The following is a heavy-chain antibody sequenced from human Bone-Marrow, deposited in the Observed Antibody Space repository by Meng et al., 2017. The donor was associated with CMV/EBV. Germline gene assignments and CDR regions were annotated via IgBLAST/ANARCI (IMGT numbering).Heavy chain of an antibody. CDR2: MNPNSGNT. D-gene: IGHD2-2*01. V-gene: IGHV1-8*01. Sequence: ASVKVSCKASGYTFTTYDINWVRQATGQGLEWMGWMNPNSGNTGYAQKFQGRVTLTRVTSISTAYMELSSLTSDDTAVYYCARTRIEVEPDGRKIKYYNYGMDVWGQGTTVTFYS. CDR3: ARTRIEVEPDGRKIKYYNYGMDV. J-gene: IGHJ6*02. CDR1: GYTFTTYD.